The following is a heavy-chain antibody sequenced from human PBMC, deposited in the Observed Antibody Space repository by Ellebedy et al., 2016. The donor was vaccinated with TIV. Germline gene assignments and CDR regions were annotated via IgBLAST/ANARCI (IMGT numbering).Heavy chain of an antibody. V-gene: IGHV4-39*01. J-gene: IGHJ4*02. CDR1: GCSISSSSYY. Sequence: MPSDTLSLTCTVSGCSISSSSYYWGWIRQPPGKGLELIWSIYYSGCTYYNPSLKSRVTISVDTSKNQFSLKLSSVTAADTAVYYCARRDYYGSGSYSQGTDYWGQGTLVTVYS. CDR2: IYYSGCT. CDR3: ARRDYYGSGSYSQGTDY. D-gene: IGHD3-10*01.